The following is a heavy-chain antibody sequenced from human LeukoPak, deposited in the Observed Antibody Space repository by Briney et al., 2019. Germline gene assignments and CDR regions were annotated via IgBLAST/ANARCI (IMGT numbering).Heavy chain of an antibody. CDR2: IWSDASNR. V-gene: IGHV3-33*01. CDR1: GFIFSHYG. J-gene: IGHJ4*01. CDR3: ARDAQRGFDYSNSLEY. Sequence: PGGSLRLSCAASGFIFSHYGMHWIRQAPGKGLGWVAVIWSDASNRFYAGSVKGRFTISRDNSQNTLFLQMNTLRAEDTAMYYCARDAQRGFDYSNSLEYWGHGTLVTVSS. D-gene: IGHD4-11*01.